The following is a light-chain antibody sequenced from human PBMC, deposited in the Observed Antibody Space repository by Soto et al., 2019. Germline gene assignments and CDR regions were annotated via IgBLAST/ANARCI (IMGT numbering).Light chain of an antibody. CDR3: QKYNRAPST. Sequence: DIQMTQSPSSLSASVGDRVTISCRASQDIAKYLAWYQQTPGKVPKLLIFGASTLNSGVPSRFSGSGSGTDFTLTISSQQPEDVATYYCQKYNRAPSTFGGGTKVEIK. V-gene: IGKV1-27*01. CDR2: GAS. J-gene: IGKJ4*01. CDR1: QDIAKY.